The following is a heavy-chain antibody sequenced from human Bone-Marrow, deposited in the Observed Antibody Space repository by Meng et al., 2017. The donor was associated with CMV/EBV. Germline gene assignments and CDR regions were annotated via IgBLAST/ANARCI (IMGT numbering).Heavy chain of an antibody. CDR3: VSEQLDYYYGMDV. CDR2: ISSSGSSI. J-gene: IGHJ6*02. CDR1: GFTFSDYY. D-gene: IGHD6-6*01. Sequence: GESLKISCAASGFTFSDYYMSWIRQAPGKGLEWVSYISSSGSSIYYADTVKGRFTISRDNANNSLYLQMNSLRAEDTAVYYCVSEQLDYYYGMDVWGQGTTVTVSS. V-gene: IGHV3-11*04.